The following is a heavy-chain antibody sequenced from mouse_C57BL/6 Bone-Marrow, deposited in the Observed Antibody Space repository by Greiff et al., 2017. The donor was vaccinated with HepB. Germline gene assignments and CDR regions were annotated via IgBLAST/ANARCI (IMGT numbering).Heavy chain of an antibody. CDR2: ISSGGSYT. CDR1: GFTFSSYG. D-gene: IGHD2-5*01. V-gene: IGHV5-6*01. J-gene: IGHJ4*01. CDR3: ARHYSNWTYYAMDY. Sequence: EVQRVESGGDLVKPGGSLKLSCAASGFTFSSYGMSWVRQTPDKRLEWVATISSGGSYTYYPDSVKGRFTISRDNAKNTLYLQMSSLKSEDTAMYYCARHYSNWTYYAMDYWGQGTSVTVSS.